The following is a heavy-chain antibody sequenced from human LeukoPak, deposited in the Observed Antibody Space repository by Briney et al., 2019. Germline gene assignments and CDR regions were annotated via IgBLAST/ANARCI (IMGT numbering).Heavy chain of an antibody. V-gene: IGHV3-33*01. D-gene: IGHD4-17*01. CDR1: GFTLSNYG. CDR2: IWYDGSNK. CDR3: ARAGYGDPHFDF. Sequence: GGSLRLSCAASGFTLSNYGMHWVRQAPGKGLEWVAAIWYDGSNKHYGDSVKGRFTISRDNSKNTLYLQMNSLRAEDTAAYYCARAGYGDPHFDFWGQGTLVTVSS. J-gene: IGHJ4*02.